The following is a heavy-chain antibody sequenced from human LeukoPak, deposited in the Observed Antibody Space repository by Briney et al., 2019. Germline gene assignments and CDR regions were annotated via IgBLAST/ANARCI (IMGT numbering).Heavy chain of an antibody. J-gene: IGHJ3*02. Sequence: SETLSLTCTVSGGSISSYYWSWIRQPAGKGLEWIGRIYTSGSTNYNPSLKSRVTMSVDTSKNQFSLKLSSVTAADTAVYYCAREYGSGSYYRRDAFDIWGQGTMVTVSS. D-gene: IGHD3-10*01. V-gene: IGHV4-4*07. CDR3: AREYGSGSYYRRDAFDI. CDR1: GGSISSYY. CDR2: IYTSGST.